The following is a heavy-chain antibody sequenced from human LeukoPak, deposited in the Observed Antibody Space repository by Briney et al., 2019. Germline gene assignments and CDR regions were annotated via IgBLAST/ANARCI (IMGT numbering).Heavy chain of an antibody. D-gene: IGHD7-27*01. CDR2: IIPMLGTV. CDR1: GGTFSSYA. V-gene: IGHV1-69*04. Sequence: SVKVSCKASGGTFSSYAINWVRQAPGQGLEWMGRIIPMLGTVNYAQKFQGRVTIIADKFTSTAYMELSSLRSEDTAVYYCARRTGKAFDIWGQGTMVTVSS. J-gene: IGHJ3*02. CDR3: ARRTGKAFDI.